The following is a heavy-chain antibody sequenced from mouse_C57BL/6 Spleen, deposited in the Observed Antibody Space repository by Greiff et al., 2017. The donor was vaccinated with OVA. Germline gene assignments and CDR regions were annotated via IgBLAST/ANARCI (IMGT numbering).Heavy chain of an antibody. CDR2: IYPGDGDT. CDR3: ARGDGFNYYAMDY. CDR1: GYAFSSSW. Sequence: QVQLQQSGPELVKPGASVKISCKASGYAFSSSWLNWVKQRPGKGLEWIGRIYPGDGDTNYNGKFKGKATLTADKSSSTAYMQLSSLTSEDSAVYFCARGDGFNYYAMDYWGQGTSVTVSS. V-gene: IGHV1-82*01. J-gene: IGHJ4*01. D-gene: IGHD2-3*01.